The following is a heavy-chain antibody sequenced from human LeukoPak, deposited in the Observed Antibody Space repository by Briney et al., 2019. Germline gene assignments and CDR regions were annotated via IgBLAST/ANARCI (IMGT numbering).Heavy chain of an antibody. V-gene: IGHV3-30*02. CDR3: AKDEMATISAPYY. Sequence: GGSLRLSCAASGFTFSSYGMHWVRQAPGKGLEWVAFIRYDGSNKYYADSVKGRFTIPRDNSKNTLYLQMNSLRAEDTAVYYCAKDEMATISAPYYWGQGTLVTVSS. CDR1: GFTFSSYG. CDR2: IRYDGSNK. J-gene: IGHJ4*02. D-gene: IGHD5-24*01.